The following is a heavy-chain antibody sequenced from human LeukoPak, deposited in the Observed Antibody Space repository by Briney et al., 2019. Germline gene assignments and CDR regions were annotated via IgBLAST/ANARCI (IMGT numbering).Heavy chain of an antibody. Sequence: PGGSLRLSCAASGFTFSSHSMNWVRQAPGKGLEWVSSISSSSSYIYYADSVKGRFTISRDNAKNSLYLQMNSLRAEDTAVYYCAREGGGTTVSPWYYYYYMDVWGKGTTVTVSS. V-gene: IGHV3-21*01. CDR2: ISSSSSYI. CDR3: AREGGGTTVSPWYYYYYMDV. CDR1: GFTFSSHS. J-gene: IGHJ6*03. D-gene: IGHD4-17*01.